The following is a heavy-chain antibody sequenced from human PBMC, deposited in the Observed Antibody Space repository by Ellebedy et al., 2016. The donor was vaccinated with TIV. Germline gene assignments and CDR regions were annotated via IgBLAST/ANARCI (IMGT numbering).Heavy chain of an antibody. D-gene: IGHD4-11*01. CDR3: ARHTVINYYYYHMDV. J-gene: IGHJ6*03. Sequence: GESLKISXGGSGYSFTNYWIGWVRQMPGKGLEWMGIIYPGDSDTRYSPSFQGQVTISADKSISTAYLQWSSLKASDTAIYYCARHTVINYYYYHMDVWGKGTTVTVSS. CDR1: GYSFTNYW. CDR2: IYPGDSDT. V-gene: IGHV5-51*01.